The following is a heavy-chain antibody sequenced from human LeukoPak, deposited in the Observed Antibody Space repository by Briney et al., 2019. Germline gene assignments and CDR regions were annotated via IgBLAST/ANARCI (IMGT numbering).Heavy chain of an antibody. CDR3: AKDLGRYRNNFFDY. D-gene: IGHD1-26*01. Sequence: GRSLRLSCAASGFTFSSIAMSWVRQAPDKGLEWVSTISGSGGGTYYADSVKGRFTISRDYSKNTLYLQMNSLRADDTAVYYCAKDLGRYRNNFFDYWGQGNLVTVSS. CDR2: ISGSGGGT. V-gene: IGHV3-23*01. CDR1: GFTFSSIA. J-gene: IGHJ4*02.